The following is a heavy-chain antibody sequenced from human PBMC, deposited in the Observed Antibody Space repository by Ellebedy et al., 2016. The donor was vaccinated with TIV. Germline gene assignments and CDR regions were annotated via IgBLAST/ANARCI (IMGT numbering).Heavy chain of an antibody. CDR2: IYYSGST. J-gene: IGHJ4*02. D-gene: IGHD1-1*01. Sequence: SETLSLTCTVSGASISSYYWSWVRQPPGKGLEWIGYIYYSGSTNYNPSLKSRVTISVDTSKNQFSLKLSSVTAADTAVYYCARVGTASYDFDYWGQGTLVTVSS. CDR3: ARVGTASYDFDY. V-gene: IGHV4-59*01. CDR1: GASISSYY.